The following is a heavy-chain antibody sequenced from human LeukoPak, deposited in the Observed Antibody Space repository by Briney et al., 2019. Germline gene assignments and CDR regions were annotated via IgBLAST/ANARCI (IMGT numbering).Heavy chain of an antibody. J-gene: IGHJ4*02. Sequence: SETLSLTCTVSGGSIRSGAYSWSWIRQPPGKGLEWIGYIYYSGSTNYNPSLKSRVTISVDTSKNQFSLKLSSVTAADTAVYYCARGYRFWSGYSWDYWGQGTLVTVSS. V-gene: IGHV4-61*08. CDR2: IYYSGST. D-gene: IGHD3-3*01. CDR1: GGSIRSGAYS. CDR3: ARGYRFWSGYSWDY.